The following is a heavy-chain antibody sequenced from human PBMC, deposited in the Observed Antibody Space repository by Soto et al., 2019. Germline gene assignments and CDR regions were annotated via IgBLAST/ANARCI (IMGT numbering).Heavy chain of an antibody. D-gene: IGHD4-17*01. V-gene: IGHV3-33*07. CDR1: GFTFSSNA. J-gene: IGHJ6*02. CDR3: AAVLPEVRWDYYGMDV. Sequence: GGSLRLSCAASGFTFSSNAMYWVRQAPGKGLEWLAVIWYDGSNRHYADSVKGRFTISRDNAKNTLYLQMTSLRADDTAVYYCAAVLPEVRWDYYGMDVWGQGTTVTVSS. CDR2: IWYDGSNR.